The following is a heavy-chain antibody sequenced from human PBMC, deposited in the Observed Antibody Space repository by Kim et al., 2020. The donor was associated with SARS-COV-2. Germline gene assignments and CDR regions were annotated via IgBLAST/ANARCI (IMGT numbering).Heavy chain of an antibody. Sequence: GGSLRLSCVASGFTFSIYGMHWVRQAPGKGLEWVAVIPYDGNNKDHADSVKGRFTISRDNSKNTLYLQMNSLRAEDTAVYSCSRGTKGYSSSWYNYFDPWGQGTLVTVSS. D-gene: IGHD6-13*01. V-gene: IGHV3-33*05. CDR1: GFTFSIYG. CDR3: SRGTKGYSSSWYNYFDP. CDR2: IPYDGNNK. J-gene: IGHJ5*02.